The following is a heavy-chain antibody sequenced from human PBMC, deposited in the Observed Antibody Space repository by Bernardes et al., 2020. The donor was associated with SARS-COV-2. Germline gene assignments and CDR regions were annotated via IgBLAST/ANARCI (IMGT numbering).Heavy chain of an antibody. Sequence: SETLSLTCAVYGGSFSGYYWSWIRQPPGKGLEWIGEINHSGSTNYNPSLKSRVTISVDTSKNQFSLKLSSVTAADTAVYYCARDSPRGDGMDVWGQGTTVTVSS. CDR1: GGSFSGYY. CDR3: ARDSPRGDGMDV. CDR2: INHSGST. V-gene: IGHV4-34*01. J-gene: IGHJ6*02. D-gene: IGHD2-21*01.